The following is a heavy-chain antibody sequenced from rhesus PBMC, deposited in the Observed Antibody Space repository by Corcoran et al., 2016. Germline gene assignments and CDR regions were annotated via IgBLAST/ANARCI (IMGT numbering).Heavy chain of an antibody. CDR3: ARGGIYSNYESDY. CDR1: GGSISDSFR. CDR2: IYGSTTTP. J-gene: IGHJ4*01. D-gene: IGHD4-23*01. V-gene: IGHV4S10*01. Sequence: QVQLQESGPGVVKPSETLSLTCAVSGGSISDSFRWSWIRQPPGKGLEWIGYIYGSTTTPTYTPSLKSRVTISKDPSKNQFSLKLTSVTAADTAVYYCARGGIYSNYESDYWGQGVLVTVSS.